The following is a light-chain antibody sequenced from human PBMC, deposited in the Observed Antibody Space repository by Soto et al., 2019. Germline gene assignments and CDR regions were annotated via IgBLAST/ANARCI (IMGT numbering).Light chain of an antibody. CDR2: GAS. J-gene: IGKJ1*01. V-gene: IGKV3-15*01. Sequence: EIVMTQSPATLSGSPGERATLSCRASQSVATNLAWYQQKPGQAPRLLIYGASTRATGIPARFSGSGSGTDVTLTISSLQSVDFAVYSCQQYNNWPWTFGQGTKVDVK. CDR3: QQYNNWPWT. CDR1: QSVATN.